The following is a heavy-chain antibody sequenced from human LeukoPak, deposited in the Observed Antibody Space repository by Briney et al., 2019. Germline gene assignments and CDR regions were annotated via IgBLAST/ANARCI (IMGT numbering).Heavy chain of an antibody. Sequence: PGGSLRQSCAASGFTFSSYSMNWVRQAPGKGLEWDSSISSSSSYVYYAGAVKGRFTISRDNAKNSLYLQMNSLRAEDTAVYYCASETYSSGPRWFDPWGQGTLVTVSS. CDR1: GFTFSSYS. D-gene: IGHD6-19*01. V-gene: IGHV3-21*01. CDR3: ASETYSSGPRWFDP. CDR2: ISSSSSYV. J-gene: IGHJ5*02.